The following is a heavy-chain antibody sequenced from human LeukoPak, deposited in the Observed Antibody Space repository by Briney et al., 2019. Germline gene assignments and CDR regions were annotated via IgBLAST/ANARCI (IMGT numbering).Heavy chain of an antibody. CDR2: IYKEGKT. J-gene: IGHJ6*03. D-gene: IGHD3-9*01. CDR3: ARGAGYYDYFYMDV. CDR1: GFILSSNY. Sequence: GGPLRLSCAASGFILSSNYMSWVRQAPGQGLEWISIIYKEGKTYYADSVKGRFTISRDNSNNIVSLQMDSLRVEDTAMYYCARGAGYYDYFYMDVWGKGTTVTVSS. V-gene: IGHV3-53*05.